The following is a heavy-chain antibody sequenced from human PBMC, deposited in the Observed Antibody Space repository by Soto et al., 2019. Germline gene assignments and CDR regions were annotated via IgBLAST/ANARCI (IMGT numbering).Heavy chain of an antibody. J-gene: IGHJ4*02. V-gene: IGHV1-46*01. D-gene: IGHD5-12*01. CDR3: ARDPTPRPAGYVFDY. CDR1: GYTFTSYD. CDR2: INPSGGST. Sequence: ASVKVSCKASGYTFTSYDINWVRQAPGQGLEWMGIINPSGGSTSYAQKFQGRVTMTRDTPTSTVNMELSSLRSEDTAVYYCARDPTPRPAGYVFDYWGQGTLVTVSS.